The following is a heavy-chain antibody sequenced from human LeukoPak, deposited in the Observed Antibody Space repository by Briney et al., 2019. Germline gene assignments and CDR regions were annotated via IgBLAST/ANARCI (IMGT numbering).Heavy chain of an antibody. Sequence: GGSLRLSCAASGFTFSSYGMHWVRQAPGKGLEWVAFIRYDGSNKYYADSVKGRFTISRDNSKNTLYLQMNSLRAEDTAVYYCAKLERPPDRYYYYYYMDVWGKGTTVTVSS. CDR3: AKLERPPDRYYYYYYMDV. CDR2: IRYDGSNK. D-gene: IGHD1-1*01. J-gene: IGHJ6*03. CDR1: GFTFSSYG. V-gene: IGHV3-30*02.